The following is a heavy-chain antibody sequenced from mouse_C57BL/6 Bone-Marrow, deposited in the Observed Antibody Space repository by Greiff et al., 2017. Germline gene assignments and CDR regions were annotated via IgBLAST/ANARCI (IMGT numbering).Heavy chain of an antibody. D-gene: IGHD2-5*01. V-gene: IGHV1-55*01. Sequence: QFQLQQPGAELVKPGASVTMSCQASGYTFTSYWITWVKQRPGQGLEWIGDIYPGSGSTNYNEKVKSKATLTVDTSSSTAYMQLSSLTSEDSAVYYCARPYYSNYWYCDVWGTGTTVSVSS. CDR2: IYPGSGST. CDR3: ARPYYSNYWYCDV. CDR1: GYTFTSYW. J-gene: IGHJ1*03.